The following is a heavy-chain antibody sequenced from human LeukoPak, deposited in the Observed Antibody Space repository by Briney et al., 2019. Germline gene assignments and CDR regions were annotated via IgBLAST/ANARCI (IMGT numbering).Heavy chain of an antibody. Sequence: GGSLRLSCAASGFTFSTYWMNWVRQAPGKGLEWVANIKEDGSEKNYVDSVKGRFTISRDNAKTSLYLQMNSLRAEDTAVYYCARQVGVDDAFDIWGQGTKVTVSS. J-gene: IGHJ3*02. CDR3: ARQVGVDDAFDI. CDR1: GFTFSTYW. D-gene: IGHD1-26*01. CDR2: IKEDGSEK. V-gene: IGHV3-7*02.